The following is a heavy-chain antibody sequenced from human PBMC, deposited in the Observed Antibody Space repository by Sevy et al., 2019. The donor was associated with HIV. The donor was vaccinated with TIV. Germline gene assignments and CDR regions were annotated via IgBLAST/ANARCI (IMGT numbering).Heavy chain of an antibody. CDR3: AGDDMAYGGATDY. D-gene: IGHD3-16*01. J-gene: IGHJ4*02. CDR2: IYYTGST. V-gene: IGHV4-31*03. Sequence: SETLSLTCTVSGGSISTGGYYWSWIRQHPGKGLEWIGYIYYTGSTYYNPSLKSRVTMSVDRSRNQFSLKLTSVTAAETAVYYCAGDDMAYGGATDYWGQGILVTVSS. CDR1: GGSISTGGYY.